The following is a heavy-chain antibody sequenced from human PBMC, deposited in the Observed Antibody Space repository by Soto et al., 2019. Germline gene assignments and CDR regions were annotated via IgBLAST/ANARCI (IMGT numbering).Heavy chain of an antibody. D-gene: IGHD3-16*01. CDR1: GGSISSGGYS. CDR3: ARSMITFGGAPYGMDV. V-gene: IGHV4-30-2*01. CDR2: IYHSGST. Sequence: PSETLSLTCAVSGGSISSGGYSWSWIRQPPGKGLEWIGYIYHSGSTYYNPSLKSRVTISVDRSKNQFSLKLSSVTAADTAVYYCARSMITFGGAPYGMDVWGQGTTVTVSS. J-gene: IGHJ6*02.